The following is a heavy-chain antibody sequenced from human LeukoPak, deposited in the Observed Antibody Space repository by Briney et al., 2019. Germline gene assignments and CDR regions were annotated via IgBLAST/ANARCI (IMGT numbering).Heavy chain of an antibody. CDR3: ARDRRDGIGSSWIDY. V-gene: IGHV4-34*01. Sequence: SETLSLTCAVYGGSFSGYYWSWIRQPPGKGLEWIGEINHSGSTNYNPSLKSRVTISVDTSKNQFSLKLSSVTAADTAVYYCARDRRDGIGSSWIDYWGQGTLVTVSS. CDR2: INHSGST. CDR1: GGSFSGYY. J-gene: IGHJ4*02. D-gene: IGHD6-13*01.